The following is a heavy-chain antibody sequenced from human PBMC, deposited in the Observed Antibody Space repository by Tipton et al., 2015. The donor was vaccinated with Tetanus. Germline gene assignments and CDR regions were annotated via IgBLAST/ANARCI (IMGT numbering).Heavy chain of an antibody. Sequence: SLRLSCAASGFNVRANYLTWVSLTPGKGLEWVSSIYHDDTTYYGDSVKGRFTISRDNSRNIMYLQMDSLRAEDTAVYFCARIYSWPTFCDPWGQGSLVTVSS. J-gene: IGHJ5*02. CDR3: ARIYSWPTFCDP. CDR1: GFNVRANY. V-gene: IGHV3-53*01. D-gene: IGHD4-11*01. CDR2: IYHDDTT.